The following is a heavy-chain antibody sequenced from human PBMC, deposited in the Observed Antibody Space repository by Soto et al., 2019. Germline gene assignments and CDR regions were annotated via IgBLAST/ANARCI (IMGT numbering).Heavy chain of an antibody. J-gene: IGHJ4*02. CDR2: ISYDGSNK. CDR3: AKPLNGWELMGPDY. Sequence: QVQLVESGGGVVQPGRSLRLSCAASRFTFSSYGMHWVRQAPGKGLEWVAVISYDGSNKYYADSVKGRFTISRDNSKNTLYLQMNSLRAEDTAVYYCAKPLNGWELMGPDYWGQGTLVTVSS. V-gene: IGHV3-30*18. CDR1: RFTFSSYG. D-gene: IGHD1-26*01.